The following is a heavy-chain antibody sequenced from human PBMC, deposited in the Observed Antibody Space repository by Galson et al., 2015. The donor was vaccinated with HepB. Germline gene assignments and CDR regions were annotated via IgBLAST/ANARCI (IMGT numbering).Heavy chain of an antibody. Sequence: SLRLSCAASGFTFSSYGMHWVRQAPGKGLEWVAVISYDGSNKYYADSVKGRFTISRDNSKNTLYLQMNSLRAEDTAVYYCAKDGGMYGSIGYWGQGTLVTVSS. CDR2: ISYDGSNK. V-gene: IGHV3-30*18. J-gene: IGHJ4*02. D-gene: IGHD4-17*01. CDR1: GFTFSSYG. CDR3: AKDGGMYGSIGY.